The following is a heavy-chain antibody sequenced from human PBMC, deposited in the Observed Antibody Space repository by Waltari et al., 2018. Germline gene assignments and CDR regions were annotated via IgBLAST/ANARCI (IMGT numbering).Heavy chain of an antibody. J-gene: IGHJ5*02. CDR2: ISWNSGSI. D-gene: IGHD3-3*01. CDR1: GFTFDDYA. Sequence: GRSLRLSCAASGFTFDDYAMHWVRQAPGKGLEWVSGISWNSGSIGYADSVKGRFTISRDNAKNSLYLQMNSLRAEDTALYYCAKEYDFWSGYSWGGWFDPWGQGTLVTVSS. CDR3: AKEYDFWSGYSWGGWFDP. V-gene: IGHV3-9*01.